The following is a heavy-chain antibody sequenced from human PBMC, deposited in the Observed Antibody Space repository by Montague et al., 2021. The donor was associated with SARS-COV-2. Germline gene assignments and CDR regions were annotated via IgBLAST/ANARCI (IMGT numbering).Heavy chain of an antibody. CDR3: ARDERYFDWSYYYYYGMDV. J-gene: IGHJ6*02. D-gene: IGHD3-9*01. CDR1: GGSISSYY. V-gene: IGHV4-4*07. Sequence: SETLSLTCTVSGGSISSYYWSWIRQPAGKGLEWIGRIYTSGSTNYNPSLKSRVTMSVDTSKNQFSLKLSSVTAADTAVYYCARDERYFDWSYYYYYGMDVWGQGTTVTVSS. CDR2: IYTSGST.